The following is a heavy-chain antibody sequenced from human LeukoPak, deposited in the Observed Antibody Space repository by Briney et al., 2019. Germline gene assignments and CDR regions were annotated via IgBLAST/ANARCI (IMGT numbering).Heavy chain of an antibody. CDR2: MIPIGGKT. Sequence: ASAKVSCKASGYTFTTYDIHWVRQAPGQGLEWMGWMIPIGGKTGYAQNFQGRVTMTWNTAISTAYMELNSLRSDDTAVYFCARVRGAGLDYWGQGTLVTVSS. CDR3: ARVRGAGLDY. V-gene: IGHV1-8*01. J-gene: IGHJ4*02. D-gene: IGHD3-10*01. CDR1: GYTFTTYD.